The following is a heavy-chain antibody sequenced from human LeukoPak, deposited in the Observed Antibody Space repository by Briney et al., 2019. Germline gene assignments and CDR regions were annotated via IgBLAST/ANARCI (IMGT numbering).Heavy chain of an antibody. V-gene: IGHV3-23*01. CDR3: AKLIPYSGWPFDY. Sequence: PGGSLRLSCAASGFTFSNYGMGWVRQPQGKGRQWVSTINDSGGRTYYAASVKGRFTISRDNSKNTLDLRMNSLRAEDTAVYYCAKLIPYSGWPFDYWGQGTMVTVSS. J-gene: IGHJ4*02. CDR1: GFTFSNYG. CDR2: INDSGGRT. D-gene: IGHD5-12*01.